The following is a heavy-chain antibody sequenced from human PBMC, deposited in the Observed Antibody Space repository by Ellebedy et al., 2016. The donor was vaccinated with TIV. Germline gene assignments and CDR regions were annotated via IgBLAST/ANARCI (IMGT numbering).Heavy chain of an antibody. V-gene: IGHV4-30-2*01. CDR3: ARDPYSYGSGSYYNPV. Sequence: SETLSLXCAVSGASISSGTYSWSWIRQPPGKGLEWIGYIPQSGTTSSNPSLKSRVTILIDRSKNQFSLKLSSVTAADTAVYYCARDPYSYGSGSYYNPVWGQGTLVTVSS. D-gene: IGHD3-10*01. J-gene: IGHJ4*02. CDR1: GASISSGTYS. CDR2: IPQSGTT.